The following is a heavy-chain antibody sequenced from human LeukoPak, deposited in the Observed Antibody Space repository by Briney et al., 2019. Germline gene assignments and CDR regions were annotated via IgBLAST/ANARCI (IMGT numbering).Heavy chain of an antibody. CDR1: GFTFSSYW. CDR3: ARSAYFSSVLRGF. J-gene: IGHJ4*02. CDR2: IKQDGSEK. D-gene: IGHD3-9*01. Sequence: PGGSLRLSCVASGFTFSSYWMSWVRQAPGKGLEWVANIKQDGSEKYYVDSVKGRFTISRDNAKNSLYLQMHSLRAEDTAVYYCARSAYFSSVLRGFWGQGTLVTVSS. V-gene: IGHV3-7*01.